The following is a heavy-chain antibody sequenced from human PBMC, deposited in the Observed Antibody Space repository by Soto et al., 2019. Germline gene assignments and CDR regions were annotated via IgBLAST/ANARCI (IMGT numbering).Heavy chain of an antibody. V-gene: IGHV4-59*01. CDR2: IYYSGST. J-gene: IGHJ4*02. CDR3: ARGRPSMQDFDY. Sequence: SETLSLTCTVSGGSISSYYWSWIRQPPGKGLEWIGYIYYSGSTNYNPSLKSRVTISVDTSKNQFSLKLSSVTAADTAVYYCARGRPSMQDFDYWGQGTLVTVSS. D-gene: IGHD6-6*01. CDR1: GGSISSYY.